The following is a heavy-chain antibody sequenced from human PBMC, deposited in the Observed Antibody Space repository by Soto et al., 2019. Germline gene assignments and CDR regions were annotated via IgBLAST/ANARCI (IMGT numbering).Heavy chain of an antibody. CDR3: ARVRAPRITIFGVGRDRGHYYYYMDV. J-gene: IGHJ6*03. CDR2: IYYSGST. Sequence: SETLSLTCTVSGGSISSYYWSWIRQPPGKGLEWIGYIYYSGSTNYNPSLKSRVTISVDTSKNQFSLKLSSVTAADTAVYYCARVRAPRITIFGVGRDRGHYYYYMDVWGKGTTVTVSS. CDR1: GGSISSYY. D-gene: IGHD3-3*01. V-gene: IGHV4-59*01.